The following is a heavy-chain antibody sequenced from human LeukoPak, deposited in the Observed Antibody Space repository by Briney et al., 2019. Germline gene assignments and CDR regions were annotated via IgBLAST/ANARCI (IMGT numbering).Heavy chain of an antibody. CDR2: ISGSGYTT. J-gene: IGHJ5*01. CDR1: GFTFSNYA. V-gene: IGHV3-23*01. D-gene: IGHD6-19*01. Sequence: GGSLGLSCAASGFTFSNYAMSWVRQAPGKGLEWVSGISGSGYTTYYADSVKGRFTISRDSSKNTLYLQMNSLRAEDTAVYYCAKEMGYSSGWYDFWGQGTLVTVSS. CDR3: AKEMGYSSGWYDF.